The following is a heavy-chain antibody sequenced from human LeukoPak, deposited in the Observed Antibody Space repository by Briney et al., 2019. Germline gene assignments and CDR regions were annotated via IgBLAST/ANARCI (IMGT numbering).Heavy chain of an antibody. CDR3: ARDFGMTTANDY. D-gene: IGHD4-17*01. J-gene: IGHJ4*02. CDR1: GFTFSSYS. V-gene: IGHV3-21*01. Sequence: GGSLTLSCAASGFTFSSYSMNWVRQAPGKGLEWVSSISSSSSYIYYADSEKGRFTISRDNAKNSLYLQMNSLRAEDTAVYYCARDFGMTTANDYWGQGTLVTVSS. CDR2: ISSSSSYI.